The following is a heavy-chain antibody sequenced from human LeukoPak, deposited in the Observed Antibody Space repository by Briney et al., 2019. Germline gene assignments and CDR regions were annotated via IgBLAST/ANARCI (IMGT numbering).Heavy chain of an antibody. V-gene: IGHV3-74*01. CDR3: ASRNFGSSPFDY. CDR2: ISSDGSNT. D-gene: IGHD3-10*01. CDR1: GFTFSRFW. J-gene: IGHJ4*02. Sequence: GGSLRLSCAASGFTFSRFWMHWVRQAPGKGLVWVSRISSDGSNTNYADSVKGRFTISRDNAKNTLYLQMDSLTGDDTAEYYCASRNFGSSPFDYWGQGTLVTVSS.